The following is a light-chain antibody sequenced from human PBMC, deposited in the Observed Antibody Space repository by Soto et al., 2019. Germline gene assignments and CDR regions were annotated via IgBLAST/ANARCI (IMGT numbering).Light chain of an antibody. J-gene: IGKJ1*01. V-gene: IGKV1-39*01. CDR1: QSISSY. Sequence: DIQMTQSASSPCAAVGDRVTITSDLSQSISSYFNWYQQKPGKAPNLLIYAASSLKSGVPPRFSGSGSGTDFTLTISSLQPEYFATYYCQQSYSTPGKFGQGTKVDIK. CDR2: AAS. CDR3: QQSYSTPGK.